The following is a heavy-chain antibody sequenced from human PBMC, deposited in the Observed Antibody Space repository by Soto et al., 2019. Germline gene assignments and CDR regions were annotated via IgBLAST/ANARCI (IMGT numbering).Heavy chain of an antibody. CDR2: IYYSGTT. J-gene: IGHJ4*02. V-gene: IGHV4-28*01. D-gene: IGHD1-26*01. Sequence: QVQLQESGQGLVKPSDTLSLTCAVSSYSISSSNWWGWIRHPPGKGLEWIGYIYYSGTTYYNPSLKSRVTMSVDTSKSQFSLKLTSVTAVDTAAYYCARREIQGPIDYWGQGTLVTVSS. CDR3: ARREIQGPIDY. CDR1: SYSISSSNW.